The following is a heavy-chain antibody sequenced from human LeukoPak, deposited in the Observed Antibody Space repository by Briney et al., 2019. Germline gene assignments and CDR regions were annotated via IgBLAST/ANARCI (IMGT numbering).Heavy chain of an antibody. CDR1: GFTFSSYC. CDR2: ISYDGSNK. Sequence: GGSLRLSCSASGFTFSSYCMHWLRQAPGKGLVGVASISYDGSNKNYEDSVKGPFSIYRDNSKNTLYLQMKSLRAEDTAVYYCATAYSSSSGYYYYGMDVWGQGTTVTVSS. D-gene: IGHD6-6*01. J-gene: IGHJ6*02. CDR3: ATAYSSSSGYYYYGMDV. V-gene: IGHV3-30*03.